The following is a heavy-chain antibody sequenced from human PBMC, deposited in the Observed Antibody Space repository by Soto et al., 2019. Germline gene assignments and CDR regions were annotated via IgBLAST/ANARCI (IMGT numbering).Heavy chain of an antibody. Sequence: QVQLVQSGAEVKKPGSSVKVSCKASGGTFSSYTISWVRQAPGQGLEWMGRIIPILGIANYARKFQGRVTITADKSTSTAYMELSSLRSEDTAVYYCARAHCSGGSCYSNAFDIWGQGTMVTVSS. CDR2: IIPILGIA. V-gene: IGHV1-69*02. CDR3: ARAHCSGGSCYSNAFDI. J-gene: IGHJ3*02. CDR1: GGTFSSYT. D-gene: IGHD2-15*01.